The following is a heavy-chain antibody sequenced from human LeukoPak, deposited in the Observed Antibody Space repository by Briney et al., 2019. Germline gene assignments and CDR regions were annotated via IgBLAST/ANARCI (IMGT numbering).Heavy chain of an antibody. CDR2: ISSSSFYI. Sequence: PGGSLRLSCAASGFTFSNYAMNWVRQAPGKGLEWVSSISSSSFYIDYADSAKGRFTISRDNAKNSLYLQMNSLRAEDTAVYHCARGRYGSGSYYNAHFDYWGQGTLVTVSS. D-gene: IGHD3-10*01. CDR3: ARGRYGSGSYYNAHFDY. J-gene: IGHJ4*02. V-gene: IGHV3-21*01. CDR1: GFTFSNYA.